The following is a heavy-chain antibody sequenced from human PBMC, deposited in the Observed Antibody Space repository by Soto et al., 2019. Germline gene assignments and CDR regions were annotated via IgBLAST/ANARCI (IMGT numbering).Heavy chain of an antibody. Sequence: QVQLVQSGAEVKKPGASVKVSCKASGYIFTNYYIHWVRQAPGQGLEWMAIINPLPTSGSTNYAQKFQGRVTVTRDTSTSTVYMELSSLRSEDTAIYYCARDLAAAAYWGQETLVTVSS. CDR1: GYIFTNYY. J-gene: IGHJ4*02. CDR2: INPLPTSGST. CDR3: ARDLAAAAY. V-gene: IGHV1-46*01. D-gene: IGHD6-13*01.